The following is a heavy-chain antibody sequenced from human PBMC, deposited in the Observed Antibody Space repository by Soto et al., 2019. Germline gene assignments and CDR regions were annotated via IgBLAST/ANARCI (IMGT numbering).Heavy chain of an antibody. CDR3: ARGGFGQDGYYYMDV. CDR2: INHSGST. J-gene: IGHJ6*03. CDR1: GGSFSGYY. V-gene: IGHV4-34*01. Sequence: SETLSLTCAVYGGSFSGYYWSWIRQPPGKGLEWIGEINHSGSTNYNPSLKSRVTISVDTSKNQFSLKLSSVTAADTAVYYCARGGFGQDGYYYMDVWGKGTTVTVSS. D-gene: IGHD3-16*01.